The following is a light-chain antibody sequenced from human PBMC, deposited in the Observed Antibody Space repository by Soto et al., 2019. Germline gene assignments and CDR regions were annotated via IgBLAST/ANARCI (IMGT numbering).Light chain of an antibody. J-gene: IGLJ1*01. Sequence: QSVLTQPASVSGSPGQSITISCTGTSSDVGGYNYVPWFQQHPGKAPKLMIYEVSDRPSGISNRFSGSKSGNTASLTISGLQAEDEADYYCSSYSSSSTLYVFGTGTKVTVL. CDR2: EVS. CDR1: SSDVGGYNY. CDR3: SSYSSSSTLYV. V-gene: IGLV2-14*01.